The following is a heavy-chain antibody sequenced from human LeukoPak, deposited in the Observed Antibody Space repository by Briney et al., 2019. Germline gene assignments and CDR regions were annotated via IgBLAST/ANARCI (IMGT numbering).Heavy chain of an antibody. CDR2: ISAYNGNT. D-gene: IGHD2-2*01. Sequence: ASVKVSCKASGYTFTSYGISWVRQAPGQGLEWMGWISAYNGNTNYAQKLQGRVTMTTDTSTSTAYMGLRSLRSDDTAVYYCAREWGLYCSSTSCYYYYYGMDVWGQGTTVTVSS. J-gene: IGHJ6*02. V-gene: IGHV1-18*01. CDR1: GYTFTSYG. CDR3: AREWGLYCSSTSCYYYYYGMDV.